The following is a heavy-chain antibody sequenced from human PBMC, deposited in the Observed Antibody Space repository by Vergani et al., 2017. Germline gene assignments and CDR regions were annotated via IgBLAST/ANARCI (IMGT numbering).Heavy chain of an antibody. D-gene: IGHD2-2*01. CDR2: IYYSGST. J-gene: IGHJ6*02. V-gene: IGHV4-39*07. CDR3: ARGLVVPAASNYYYYYGMDV. CDR1: GGSISSSSYY. Sequence: QLQLQESGPGLVKPSETLSLTCTVSGGSISSSSYYWGWIRQPPGKGLEWIGLIYYSGSTYYNPSLKSRVTISVDTSKNQFSLKMSSVTAADTAVYYCARGLVVPAASNYYYYYGMDVWGQGTTVTVSS.